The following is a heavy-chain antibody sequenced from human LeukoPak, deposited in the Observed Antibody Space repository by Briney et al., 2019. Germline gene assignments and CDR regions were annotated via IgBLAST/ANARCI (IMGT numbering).Heavy chain of an antibody. CDR1: GFTFDDYG. J-gene: IGHJ5*02. V-gene: IGHV3-11*04. CDR2: ISSSGSTI. D-gene: IGHD5-18*01. Sequence: PGGSLRLSCAASGFTFDDYGMSWVRQVPGKGLEWVSYISSSGSTIYYADSVKGRFTISRDNAKNSLYLQMNSLRAEDTAVYYCARVANTAMVPIFDPWGQGTLVTVSS. CDR3: ARVANTAMVPIFDP.